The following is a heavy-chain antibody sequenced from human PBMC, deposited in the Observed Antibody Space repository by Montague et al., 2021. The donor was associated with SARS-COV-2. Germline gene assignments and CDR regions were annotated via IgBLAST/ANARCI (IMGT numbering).Heavy chain of an antibody. Sequence: SETLSLTCSVSGDSMSGSNSYWGWIRQPPGKGLESIGSISYTGSTSYNASLKSRVTMSVDTSKNEFSLRLSSVTASDTAVYYCARLYMQKTLVGASRRNWFDPWGQGTLVTVSS. D-gene: IGHD1-26*01. CDR1: GDSMSGSNSY. CDR2: ISYTGST. V-gene: IGHV4-39*01. J-gene: IGHJ5*02. CDR3: ARLYMQKTLVGASRRNWFDP.